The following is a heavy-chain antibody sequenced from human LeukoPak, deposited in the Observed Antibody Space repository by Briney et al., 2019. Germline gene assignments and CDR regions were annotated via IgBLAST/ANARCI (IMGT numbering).Heavy chain of an antibody. CDR2: IGHSGTS. J-gene: IGHJ4*02. Sequence: SETLSLTCTVYGRSFSGYYWTWIRQPPGKGLEWIGEIGHSGTSTYNPSLKSRVTISVDTSKNQFSLKLRFVTAADTAVYYCARFHWNYEPYWGQGTLVTLSS. CDR3: ARFHWNYEPY. CDR1: GRSFSGYY. V-gene: IGHV4-34*01. D-gene: IGHD1-7*01.